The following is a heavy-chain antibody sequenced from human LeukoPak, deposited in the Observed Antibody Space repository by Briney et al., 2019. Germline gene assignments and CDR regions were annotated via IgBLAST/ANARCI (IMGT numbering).Heavy chain of an antibody. CDR2: ISSNGGST. CDR1: GFTFSSYA. D-gene: IGHD6-13*01. V-gene: IGHV3-64D*06. J-gene: IGHJ4*02. CDR3: VKEEQQLDPYYFDY. Sequence: PGGSLRLSCSASGFTFSSYAMHWVRQAPGKGLEYVSAISSNGGSTYYAASVKGRFTISRDNSKNTLYLQMSSLRAEDTAVYYCVKEEQQLDPYYFDYWGQGTLVTVSS.